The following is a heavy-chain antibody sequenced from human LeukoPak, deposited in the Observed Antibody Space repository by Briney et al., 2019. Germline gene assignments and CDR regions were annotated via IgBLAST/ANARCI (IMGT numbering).Heavy chain of an antibody. CDR2: IYYSGSI. CDR1: GGSISSSSYY. CDR3: ARGGDDAADPAGLVDY. Sequence: RPSETLSLTCTVSGGSISSSSYYWGWIRQPPGKGLEWIGSIYYSGSIYYNPSLKSRVTISVDTSKNQFSLKLSSVTAADTAVYYCARGGDDAADPAGLVDYWGQGTLVTVSS. J-gene: IGHJ4*02. V-gene: IGHV4-39*07. D-gene: IGHD6-13*01.